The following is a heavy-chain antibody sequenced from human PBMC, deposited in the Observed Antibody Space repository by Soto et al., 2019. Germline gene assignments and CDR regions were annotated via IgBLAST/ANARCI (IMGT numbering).Heavy chain of an antibody. J-gene: IGHJ6*02. CDR3: VKRIAVYGMDV. CDR1: GFTFSSYA. V-gene: IGHV3-64D*06. Sequence: GGSLRLSCSASGFTFSSYAMHWVRQAPGKGLEYISAIDKNGGTTYYADSVKGRFTISRDNSKNTLSLQMSSLRPEDTAVYYCVKRIAVYGMDVWGQGTTVTGYS. CDR2: IDKNGGTT. D-gene: IGHD6-19*01.